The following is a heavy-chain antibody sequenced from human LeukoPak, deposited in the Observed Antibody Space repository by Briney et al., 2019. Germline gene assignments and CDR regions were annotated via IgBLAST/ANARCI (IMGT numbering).Heavy chain of an antibody. Sequence: GGSLRLSCAASGFTFSSYSMNWVRQAPGKGLEWVSPISSSSSYIYYADSEKGRFTISRDNAENSLFLQMNSLRAEDTAVYYCASRYCTSTNCYAFDIWGQGTMVTVSS. J-gene: IGHJ3*02. CDR1: GFTFSSYS. CDR2: ISSSSSYI. V-gene: IGHV3-21*01. D-gene: IGHD2-2*01. CDR3: ASRYCTSTNCYAFDI.